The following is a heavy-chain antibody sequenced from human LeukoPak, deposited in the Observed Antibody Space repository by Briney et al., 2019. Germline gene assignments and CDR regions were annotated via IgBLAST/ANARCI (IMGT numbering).Heavy chain of an antibody. D-gene: IGHD2-15*01. Sequence: GGSLRLSCAASGFTFSRFWLAWVRLAAGKGREGVATMNQDGSEKHFVDSVKGRFTISRDNTQNSLHLQMNSLRAEDTAVYYCARVWAGIPRWSAFDYWGQGTLVTVSS. V-gene: IGHV3-7*01. J-gene: IGHJ4*02. CDR2: MNQDGSEK. CDR1: GFTFSRFW. CDR3: ARVWAGIPRWSAFDY.